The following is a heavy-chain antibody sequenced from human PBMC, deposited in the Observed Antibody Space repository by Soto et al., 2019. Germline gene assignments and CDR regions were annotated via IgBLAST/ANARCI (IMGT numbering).Heavy chain of an antibody. D-gene: IGHD3-9*01. Sequence: EVQLVESGGGLVQYGRSLRLSCAASGFTFEDHAMHWVRQGPGKGLEWVSGISWNSGRIDYADSVKGRFTISRDNAKNSLYLQMNSLRVEDTALYYCVKEQNIVNGDEAFDIWGQGTMVTVFS. CDR2: ISWNSGRI. V-gene: IGHV3-9*01. J-gene: IGHJ3*02. CDR3: VKEQNIVNGDEAFDI. CDR1: GFTFEDHA.